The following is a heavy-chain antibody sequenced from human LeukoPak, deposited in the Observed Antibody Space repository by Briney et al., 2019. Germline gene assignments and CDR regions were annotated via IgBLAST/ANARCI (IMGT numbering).Heavy chain of an antibody. D-gene: IGHD2-21*01. CDR1: GYTFTDRY. Sequence: GASVTVSCKASGYTFTDRYIHWVRQAPGQGLEWMGWINPDSGDTYYTQKFQGRITITRDTSISTVYMELTRLTSDDTAVYYCARENMIGVIVDGEDSGGQEPRVTVS. CDR2: INPDSGDT. J-gene: IGHJ4*02. CDR3: ARENMIGVIVDGEDS. V-gene: IGHV1-2*02.